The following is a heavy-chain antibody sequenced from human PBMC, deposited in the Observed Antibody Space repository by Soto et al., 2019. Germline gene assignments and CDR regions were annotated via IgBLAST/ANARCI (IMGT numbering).Heavy chain of an antibody. CDR3: ARGYYDSSAYSYFDY. CDR2: INPSGGST. J-gene: IGHJ4*02. CDR1: GGTFSSYA. Sequence: QVQLVQSGAEVQKPGSSVKVSCKASGGTFSSYAISWVRQAPGQGLEWMGIINPSGGSTTHLQKFQGRVTMTRDTSTSTVYMELSSLRSEDTAVYYCARGYYDSSAYSYFDYWGQGTLVTVSS. D-gene: IGHD3-22*01. V-gene: IGHV1-46*01.